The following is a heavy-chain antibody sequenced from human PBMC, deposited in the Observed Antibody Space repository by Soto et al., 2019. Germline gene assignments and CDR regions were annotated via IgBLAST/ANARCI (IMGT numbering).Heavy chain of an antibody. V-gene: IGHV3-23*01. J-gene: IGHJ4*02. CDR2: ISGSGGST. D-gene: IGHD2-8*01. CDR1: GFTFSSYA. Sequence: EVQLLESGGGLVQPGGSLRLSCAASGFTFSSYAMSWVRQAPGKGLEWVSAISGSGGSTYYADSVKGRFTISRDNSKNTLYLQMNSLRAEDTAVYYCAKDLECTNGVCYRGHDYWGQGTLVIVSS. CDR3: AKDLECTNGVCYRGHDY.